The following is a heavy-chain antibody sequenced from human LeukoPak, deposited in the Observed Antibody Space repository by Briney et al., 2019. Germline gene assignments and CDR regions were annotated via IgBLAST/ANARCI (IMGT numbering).Heavy chain of an antibody. CDR3: TRRCEDAYGLHCFDY. J-gene: IGHJ4*02. D-gene: IGHD5-24*01. CDR1: GESFSGYY. V-gene: IGHV4-59*01. Sequence: SETLSLTCDVYGESFSGYYWSWIRQPPGKGLEWIGHIYYSGSTNYNPSLKSRVTISVDTSKNQFSLKLSSVTTADTAVYYCTRRCEDAYGLHCFDYWGQGTLVTVSS. CDR2: IYYSGST.